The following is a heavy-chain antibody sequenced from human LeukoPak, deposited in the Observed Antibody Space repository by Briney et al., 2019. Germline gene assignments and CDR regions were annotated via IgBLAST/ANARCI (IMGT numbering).Heavy chain of an antibody. CDR1: GFTFTDAW. D-gene: IGHD3/OR15-3a*01. V-gene: IGHV3-15*01. CDR2: IRSKIDGGIV. J-gene: IGHJ4*02. Sequence: PGGSLRLSCATSGFTFTDAWMSWVRQAPGKGLEWVGHIRSKIDGGIVDYAAPVKGRFTISRDEPRNTLFLQMDSLETEDTAVYYCTFRLWTGDLLSDYWGQGALVTVSS. CDR3: TFRLWTGDLLSDY.